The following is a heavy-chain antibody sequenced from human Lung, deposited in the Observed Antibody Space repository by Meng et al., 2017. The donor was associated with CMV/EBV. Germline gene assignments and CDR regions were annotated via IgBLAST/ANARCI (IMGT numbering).Heavy chain of an antibody. D-gene: IGHD1-7*01. Sequence: SETLSLTCTVSGYSISSGYYWGWIRQPPGKGLEWIGSIYHSGSTYYNPSLKSRVTISVDTSKNRFSLKLSSVTAADTAVYYCARDNWNYDQKLFDYWGQGTXVTVSS. CDR1: GYSISSGYY. J-gene: IGHJ4*02. CDR3: ARDNWNYDQKLFDY. V-gene: IGHV4-38-2*02. CDR2: IYHSGST.